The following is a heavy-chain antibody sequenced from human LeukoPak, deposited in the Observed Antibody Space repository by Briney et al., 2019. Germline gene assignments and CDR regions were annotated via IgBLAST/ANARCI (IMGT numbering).Heavy chain of an antibody. CDR2: ISPNSGGT. CDR1: GYTFTGYY. Sequence: ASVKVSCKASGYTFTGYYMHWVRQAPGQGLEWMGWISPNSGGTNYAQKFQGRVTMTRDTSISTAYMELSRLRSDDTAVYYCAVIVVVPAATVRSYAFDIWGQGTMVTVSS. J-gene: IGHJ3*02. CDR3: AVIVVVPAATVRSYAFDI. V-gene: IGHV1-2*02. D-gene: IGHD2-2*01.